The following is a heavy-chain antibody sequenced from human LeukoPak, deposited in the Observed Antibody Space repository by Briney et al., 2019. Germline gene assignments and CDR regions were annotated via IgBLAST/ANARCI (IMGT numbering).Heavy chain of an antibody. J-gene: IGHJ4*02. Sequence: GGSLRLSCAASGFTFSSYSMNWVRQAPGKGLEWVSYIRSSSSTIYYADSVKGRFTISRDNAKNSLYLQMNSLRAEDTAVYYCARERSYDFWSGYPLNWGQGTLVTVSS. CDR3: ARERSYDFWSGYPLN. CDR2: IRSSSSTI. D-gene: IGHD3-3*01. CDR1: GFTFSSYS. V-gene: IGHV3-48*01.